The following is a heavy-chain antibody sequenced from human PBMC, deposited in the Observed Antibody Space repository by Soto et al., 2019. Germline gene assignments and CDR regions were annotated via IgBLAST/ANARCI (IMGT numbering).Heavy chain of an antibody. V-gene: IGHV1-69*13. Sequence: ASVKVSCKASGGTFSSYAISWVRQAPGQGLEWVGGIIPIFGTANYAQKFQGRVTITADESTSTAYMELSSLRSEDTAVYYCASPLLSGSLNGGEVYAFDIWGQGTMVTVSS. CDR2: IIPIFGTA. CDR1: GGTFSSYA. CDR3: ASPLLSGSLNGGEVYAFDI. D-gene: IGHD1-26*01. J-gene: IGHJ3*02.